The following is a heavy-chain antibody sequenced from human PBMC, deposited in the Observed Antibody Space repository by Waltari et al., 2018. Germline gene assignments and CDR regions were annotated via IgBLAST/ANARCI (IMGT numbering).Heavy chain of an antibody. J-gene: IGHJ4*02. CDR1: GFTFSSYD. Sequence: EVQLVESGGGLVQPGGSLRLSCAASGFTFSSYDMHWVRQATGKGLEWVSAIGTAGDAYYPGSVKGRFTISRENAKNSLYLQMNSRRAGDTAVYYCARGGSGWYVYWGQGTLVTVSS. CDR2: IGTAGDA. CDR3: ARGGSGWYVY. D-gene: IGHD6-19*01. V-gene: IGHV3-13*01.